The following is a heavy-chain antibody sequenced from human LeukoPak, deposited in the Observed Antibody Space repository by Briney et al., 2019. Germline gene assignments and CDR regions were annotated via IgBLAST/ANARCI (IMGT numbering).Heavy chain of an antibody. V-gene: IGHV3-23*01. CDR1: GFTFSSYA. CDR3: AKEVLLWFGELSYGMDV. D-gene: IGHD3-10*01. Sequence: TGGSLRLSCAASGFTFSSYAMSWVRQAPGKGLEWVSAISGSGGSTYYADSVKGRFTISRDNSKNTLYLQTNSLRAEDTAVYYCAKEVLLWFGELSYGMDVWGKGTTVTVSS. J-gene: IGHJ6*04. CDR2: ISGSGGST.